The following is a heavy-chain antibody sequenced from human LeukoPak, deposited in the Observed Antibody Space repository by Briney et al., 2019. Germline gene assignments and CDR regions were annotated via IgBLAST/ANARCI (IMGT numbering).Heavy chain of an antibody. D-gene: IGHD5-18*01. CDR1: GFTFSSYA. CDR2: ISYDGSNK. V-gene: IGHV3-30*04. Sequence: GGSLRLSCAASGFTFSSYAMHWVRQAPGKGLEWVAVISYDGSNKYYADSVKGRFTISRDNSKNTLHLQMNSLRAEDTAVYYCATASGYTCGRIDYWGQGTLVTVSS. J-gene: IGHJ4*02. CDR3: ATASGYTCGRIDY.